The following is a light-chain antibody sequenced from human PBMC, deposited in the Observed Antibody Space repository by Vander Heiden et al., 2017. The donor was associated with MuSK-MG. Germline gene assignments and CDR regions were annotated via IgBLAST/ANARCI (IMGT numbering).Light chain of an antibody. J-gene: IGKJ4*01. V-gene: IGKV1-39*01. CDR2: AAS. CDR1: QSISTH. Sequence: DIKMTPSPSSLSASVGGRVTITCRASQSISTHLNWYQQKPGKAPKLLIYAASSLQSGVPSRFSGSGSGTEFTLTISSLQPEDFAAYYCQQGYSAPLTFGGGTKVEVK. CDR3: QQGYSAPLT.